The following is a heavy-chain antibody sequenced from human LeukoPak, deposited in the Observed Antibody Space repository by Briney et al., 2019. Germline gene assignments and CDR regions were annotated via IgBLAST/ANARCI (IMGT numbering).Heavy chain of an antibody. Sequence: ASVKVSCKASGYTFTSNYIHWVRQAPGQGLEWMGMIYPRDGSTSYAQKFQGRVTVTRDTSTSTVHMELSGLRSEDTAVYYCARDQEGFDYWGQGTLGTGSS. CDR1: GYTFTSNY. CDR3: ARDQEGFDY. CDR2: IYPRDGST. J-gene: IGHJ4*01. V-gene: IGHV1-46*01.